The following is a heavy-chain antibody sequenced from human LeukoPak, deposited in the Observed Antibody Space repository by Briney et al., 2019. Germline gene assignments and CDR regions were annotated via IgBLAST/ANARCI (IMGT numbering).Heavy chain of an antibody. V-gene: IGHV3-33*01. CDR3: ARASGDYGEYFDY. CDR1: GFTFRSFA. Sequence: PGGSLRLSCAASGFTFRSFAMHWARQAPGKGLEWVAAIWYDGSNKYYADSVKGRFTISRDNSKNTLFLQMNSLRAEDTAVYYCARASGDYGEYFDYWGQGTLVTVSS. J-gene: IGHJ4*02. CDR2: IWYDGSNK. D-gene: IGHD4-17*01.